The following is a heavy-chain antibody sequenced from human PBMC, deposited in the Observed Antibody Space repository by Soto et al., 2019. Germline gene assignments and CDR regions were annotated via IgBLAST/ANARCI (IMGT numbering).Heavy chain of an antibody. J-gene: IGHJ6*02. Sequence: QVQLVQSGAEVKKPGASVKVSCKASGYTFTSHVMHWVRQVPGQRLEWMGWINAGNGNTKYSQNFQGRVTITRDTYASTAYMELSSLRSEDTAVYYCARKALGYYYSGMDVWGQGTTVTVSS. V-gene: IGHV1-3*01. CDR2: INAGNGNT. CDR3: ARKALGYYYSGMDV. D-gene: IGHD7-27*01. CDR1: GYTFTSHV.